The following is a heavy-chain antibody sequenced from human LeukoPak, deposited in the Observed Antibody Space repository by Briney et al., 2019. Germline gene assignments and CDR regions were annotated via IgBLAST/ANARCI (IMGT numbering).Heavy chain of an antibody. CDR3: ARHDLGGTSPFDY. CDR1: GGTFSSYA. CDR2: INPSGGST. J-gene: IGHJ4*02. Sequence: EASVKVSCKASGGTFSSYAISWVRQAPGQGLEWMGIINPSGGSTSYAQKFQGRVTMTRDTSTSTDFMELSSLRPEDTAVYYCARHDLGGTSPFDYWGQGTLVTVSS. V-gene: IGHV1-46*01. D-gene: IGHD4-23*01.